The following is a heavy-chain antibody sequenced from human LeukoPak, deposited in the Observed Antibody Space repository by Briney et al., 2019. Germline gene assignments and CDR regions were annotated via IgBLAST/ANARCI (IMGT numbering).Heavy chain of an antibody. D-gene: IGHD3-22*01. Sequence: GGSLRLSCAASGFSFDDYAMHWVRQAPGKGLEWVSGISWNSGSIGYADSVKGRFTISRDNAKNSPYLQMNSLRAEDTALYYWARNYDSSGYSPDAFDIWGQGTMVTVSS. J-gene: IGHJ3*02. CDR3: ARNYDSSGYSPDAFDI. V-gene: IGHV3-9*01. CDR1: GFSFDDYA. CDR2: ISWNSGSI.